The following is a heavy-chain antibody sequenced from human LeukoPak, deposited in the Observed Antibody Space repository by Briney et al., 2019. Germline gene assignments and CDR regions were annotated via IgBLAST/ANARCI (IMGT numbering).Heavy chain of an antibody. CDR3: ASAPYSGSYYQRNYFDY. CDR1: GFTFSSYA. D-gene: IGHD1-26*01. J-gene: IGHJ4*02. Sequence: GGSLRLXCAASGFTFSSYAMHWVRQAPGKGLEYVSAISSNGGSTYYANSVKGRFTISRDNSKNTLYLQMGSLRAEDMAVYYCASAPYSGSYYQRNYFDYWGQGTLVTVSS. V-gene: IGHV3-64*01. CDR2: ISSNGGST.